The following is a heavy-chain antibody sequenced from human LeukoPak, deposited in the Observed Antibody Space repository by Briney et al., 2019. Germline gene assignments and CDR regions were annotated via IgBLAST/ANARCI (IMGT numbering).Heavy chain of an antibody. CDR1: GFTFSSYA. J-gene: IGHJ3*02. D-gene: IGHD3-10*01. CDR3: RLLWFGESDAFDI. CDR2: IRSDGTNK. V-gene: IGHV3-30*02. Sequence: GGSLRLSCAASGFTFSSYAMHWVRQAPGKGLEWVAFIRSDGTNKYYSDSVKGRFTISRDNSKNTLYLQMNSLRPEDTAVYYCRLLWFGESDAFDIWGQGTMVTVSS.